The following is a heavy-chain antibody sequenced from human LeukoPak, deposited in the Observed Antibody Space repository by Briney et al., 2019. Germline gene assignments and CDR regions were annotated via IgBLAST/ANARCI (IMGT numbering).Heavy chain of an antibody. CDR3: AKDLSGYYYGSGRSFDI. CDR1: GGSISSYY. J-gene: IGHJ3*02. V-gene: IGHV4-59*12. D-gene: IGHD3-10*01. Sequence: SETLSLTCTVSGGSISSYYWSWIRQPPGKGLEWIGYIYYSGSTNYNPSLKSRVTISVDTSKNQFSLKLSSVTAADTAVYYCAKDLSGYYYGSGRSFDIWGQGTMVTVSS. CDR2: IYYSGST.